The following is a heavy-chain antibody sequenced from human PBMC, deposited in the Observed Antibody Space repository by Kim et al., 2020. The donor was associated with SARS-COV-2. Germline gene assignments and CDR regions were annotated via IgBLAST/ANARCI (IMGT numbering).Heavy chain of an antibody. CDR2: IKSDGSEK. CDR1: GFTFSNYW. V-gene: IGHV3-7*01. Sequence: GGSLRLSCTASGFTFSNYWMSWVRQAPGKGLEWVACIKSDGSEKHYVDSVKGRFTISRDNAKNSLYLQINSLRAEDTAVFYCAWLGTAMVSGGHWGLGAL. J-gene: IGHJ1*01. D-gene: IGHD5-18*01. CDR3: AWLGTAMVSGGH.